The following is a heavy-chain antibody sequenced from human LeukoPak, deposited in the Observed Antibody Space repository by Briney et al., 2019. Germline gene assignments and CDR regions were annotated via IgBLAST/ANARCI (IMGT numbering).Heavy chain of an antibody. CDR1: GGSISSYY. D-gene: IGHD6-13*01. V-gene: IGHV4-59*01. CDR3: ARSRSQTNWCDP. CDR2: IYYSGST. J-gene: IGHJ5*02. Sequence: SETLSLTCTVSGGSISSYYWSWIRQPPGKGLEWIGYIYYSGSTNYNPSLKSRVTISVDTSKNQFSLKLSSVTAADTAVYYCARSRSQTNWCDPWGQGTLVTVSS.